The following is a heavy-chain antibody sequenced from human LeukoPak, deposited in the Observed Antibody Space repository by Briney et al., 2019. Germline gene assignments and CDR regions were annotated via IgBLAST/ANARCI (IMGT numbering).Heavy chain of an antibody. V-gene: IGHV1-69*05. J-gene: IGHJ4*02. Sequence: TSVKVSCKASEGTFSSYAISWVRQAPGQGLEWMGGIIPIFGTANYAQKFQGRVTITTDESTSTAYMELSSLRSEDTAVYYCARQIAAAGTSYFDYWGQGTLVTVSS. D-gene: IGHD6-13*01. CDR3: ARQIAAAGTSYFDY. CDR2: IIPIFGTA. CDR1: EGTFSSYA.